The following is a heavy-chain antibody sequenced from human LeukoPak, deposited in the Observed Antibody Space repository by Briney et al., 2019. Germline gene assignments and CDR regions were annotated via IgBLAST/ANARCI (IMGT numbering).Heavy chain of an antibody. Sequence: PSETLSPTCAVYGGSFTSYYWSWIRQPPGKGLEWIGEISHSGSTNYNPSLKSRVTMSVDTSKNQFSLRLSSVTAADTAIYYCARERNRRATFYQSPLDYWGQGTLVTVSA. D-gene: IGHD1/OR15-1a*01. V-gene: IGHV4-34*01. J-gene: IGHJ4*02. CDR2: ISHSGST. CDR1: GGSFTSYY. CDR3: ARERNRRATFYQSPLDY.